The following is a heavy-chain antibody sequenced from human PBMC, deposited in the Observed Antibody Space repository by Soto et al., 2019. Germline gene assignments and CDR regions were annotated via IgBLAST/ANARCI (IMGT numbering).Heavy chain of an antibody. V-gene: IGHV4-59*01. CDR2: IYYSGST. J-gene: IGHJ6*02. Sequence: SETLSLTCTVSGGSISSYYWSWIRQPPGKGLEWIGYIYYSGSTNYNPSLKSRVTISVDTSKNQFSLKLSSVTAADTAVHYCARDRWDYGGNYYYGMDVWGQGTTVTVSS. CDR3: ARDRWDYGGNYYYGMDV. CDR1: GGSISSYY. D-gene: IGHD4-17*01.